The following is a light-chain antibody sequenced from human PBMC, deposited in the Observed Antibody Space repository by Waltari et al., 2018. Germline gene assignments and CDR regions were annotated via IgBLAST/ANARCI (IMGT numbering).Light chain of an antibody. CDR2: DVS. Sequence: QSALTQPASVSGSPGQSITISCTGATSDAGGYNSVSWYQQRPGKAPKRLIFDVSNRPAGVSDRFSGSKSGNTASLTISGLQAEDEAAYYCGSYTGSTTWVFGGGTKLTVL. CDR1: TSDAGGYNS. CDR3: GSYTGSTTWV. V-gene: IGLV2-14*01. J-gene: IGLJ3*02.